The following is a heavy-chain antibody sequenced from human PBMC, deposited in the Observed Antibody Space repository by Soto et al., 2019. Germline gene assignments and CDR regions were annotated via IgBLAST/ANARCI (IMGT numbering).Heavy chain of an antibody. Sequence: GSLRLSCAASGFTVSNYAVTWVRQAPGKGLEWVSTISGSGGSTYYADSVKGRFTISRDNSKNTLYLQMNSLRAEDTAVYYCAKDQGSSWYEIDYWGQGTLVTVSS. CDR2: ISGSGGST. J-gene: IGHJ4*02. CDR1: GFTVSNYA. CDR3: AKDQGSSWYEIDY. D-gene: IGHD6-13*01. V-gene: IGHV3-23*01.